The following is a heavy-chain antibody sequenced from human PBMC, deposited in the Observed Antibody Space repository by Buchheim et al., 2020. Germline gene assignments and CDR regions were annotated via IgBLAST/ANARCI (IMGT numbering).Heavy chain of an antibody. D-gene: IGHD4-23*01. V-gene: IGHV3-33*01. CDR2: IGYDGSNK. CDR1: GFTFSSYG. J-gene: IGHJ5*02. CDR3: ARSVYGGNSEWFDP. Sequence: QVQLVESGGGVVQPGRSLRLSCAASGFTFSSYGMHWVRQAPGKGLEWVAVIGYDGSNKYYADSVKGRFTISRDNSKNTLYLQMNSLRAEDTAVYYCARSVYGGNSEWFDPWGQGTL.